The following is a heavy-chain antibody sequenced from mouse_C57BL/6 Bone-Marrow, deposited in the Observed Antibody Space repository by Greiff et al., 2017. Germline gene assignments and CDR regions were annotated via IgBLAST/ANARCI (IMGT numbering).Heavy chain of an antibody. CDR3: ARRWLRHYFDY. CDR1: GYTFTDYY. CDR2: IYPGSGNT. Sequence: QVQLQPSGAELVRPGASVKLSCKASGYTFTDYYINWVKQRPGQGLEWIARIYPGSGNTYYNDQFKGKATLTAEKSSSTAYMQLSSLTSEDSAVYFCARRWLRHYFDYWGQGTTRTVSS. D-gene: IGHD2-2*01. J-gene: IGHJ2*01. V-gene: IGHV1-76*01.